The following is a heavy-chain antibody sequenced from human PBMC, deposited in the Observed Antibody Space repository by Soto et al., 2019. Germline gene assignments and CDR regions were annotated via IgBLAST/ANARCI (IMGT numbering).Heavy chain of an antibody. CDR3: ARGYGPYSGYVAGDAFDI. CDR2: IYYSGST. J-gene: IGHJ3*02. V-gene: IGHV4-39*02. CDR1: GGSISSSSYY. Sequence: SETLSLTCTVSGGSISSSSYYWGWIRQPPGKGLEWIGSIYYSGSTYYNPSLKSRVTISVDTSKNSLYLQMNSLRAEDTALYHCARGYGPYSGYVAGDAFDIWGQGTMVTVSS. D-gene: IGHD5-12*01.